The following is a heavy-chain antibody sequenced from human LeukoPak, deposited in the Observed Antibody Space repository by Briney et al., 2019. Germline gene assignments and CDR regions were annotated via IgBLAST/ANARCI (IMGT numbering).Heavy chain of an antibody. CDR2: ITPIFGTA. D-gene: IGHD2-2*02. CDR1: GGTFSRFT. CDR3: ASQHYCSSTSCYTLSDYYYYGMDV. Sequence: GASVKVSCKASGGTFSRFTISWVRQAPGQGFEWMGGITPIFGTANYAQKFQGRVTITADESTSTAYMELSSLRSEDTAVYYCASQHYCSSTSCYTLSDYYYYGMDVWGQGTTVTVSS. J-gene: IGHJ6*02. V-gene: IGHV1-69*13.